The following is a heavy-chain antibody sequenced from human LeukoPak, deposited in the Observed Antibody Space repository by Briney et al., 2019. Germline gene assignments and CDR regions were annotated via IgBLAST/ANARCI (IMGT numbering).Heavy chain of an antibody. D-gene: IGHD3-10*01. CDR3: ARGGYYYGSGSLPAFDY. V-gene: IGHV4-61*02. Sequence: SQTLSLTCTVSGGSISSGSYYWSWIRQPAGKGLEWIGRIYTSGSTNYNPSLKSRVTISVDTSKNQFSLKLSSVTAADTAVYYCARGGYYYGSGSLPAFDYWGQGTLVTVSS. J-gene: IGHJ4*02. CDR1: GGSISSGSYY. CDR2: IYTSGST.